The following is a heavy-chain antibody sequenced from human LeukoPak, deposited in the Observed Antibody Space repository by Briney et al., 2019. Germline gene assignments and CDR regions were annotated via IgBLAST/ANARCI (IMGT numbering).Heavy chain of an antibody. Sequence: GGSLRLSCAASGFSFSSYAMTWARQAPVKGLEWVSAISGDGTRTYYADSVKGRFTTSRDNAKNTFYLQMNSLRVEDAAVYYCLLIILGGSSQHWGQGTLVSVSS. J-gene: IGHJ1*01. CDR2: ISGDGTRT. CDR3: LLIILGGSSQH. V-gene: IGHV3-23*01. CDR1: GFSFSSYA. D-gene: IGHD3-3*01.